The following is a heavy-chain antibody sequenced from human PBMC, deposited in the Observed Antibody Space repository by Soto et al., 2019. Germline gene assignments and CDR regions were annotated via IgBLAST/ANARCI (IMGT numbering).Heavy chain of an antibody. CDR3: ARGLAAAGTGMDV. CDR2: ISYDGSNK. J-gene: IGHJ6*02. V-gene: IGHV3-30-3*01. Sequence: GGSLRLSCAASGFTFSSYAMHWVRQAPGKGLEWVAVISYDGSNKYYADSVKGRFTISRDNSKNTLYLQMNSLRAEDTAVYYCARGLAAAGTGMDVWGQGTTVTVSS. D-gene: IGHD6-13*01. CDR1: GFTFSSYA.